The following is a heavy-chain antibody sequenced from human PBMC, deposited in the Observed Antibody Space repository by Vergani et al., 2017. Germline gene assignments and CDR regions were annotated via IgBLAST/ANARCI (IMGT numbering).Heavy chain of an antibody. V-gene: IGHV4-34*01. Sequence: QLPLQQWGAGLLKLSETLSLTCPVYGGSFSGYFWSWLRQLPGKGLEWIGEVNHSGITIYNPSRKSRVTISVDTCKNQFSLCLSSVTAAATAVYYCARGKLVPYYYYYGMDVWGQGTTVTVSS. J-gene: IGHJ6*02. CDR2: VNHSGIT. CDR3: ARGKLVPYYYYYGMDV. D-gene: IGHD6-13*01. CDR1: GGSFSGYF.